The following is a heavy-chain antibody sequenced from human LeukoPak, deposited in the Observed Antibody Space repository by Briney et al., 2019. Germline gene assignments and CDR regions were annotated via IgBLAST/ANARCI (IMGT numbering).Heavy chain of an antibody. CDR2: ISGSGENT. Sequence: PGGSLRLSCAASGFTFSTYVMSWVRQAPGKGLGWVSGISGSGENTYHADSVKGRFTISRDNSKSTLYLQMNSLRAEDTAVYYCAKGSGYDTDFDYWGQGTLVTVSS. D-gene: IGHD3-9*01. CDR3: AKGSGYDTDFDY. V-gene: IGHV3-23*01. CDR1: GFTFSTYV. J-gene: IGHJ4*02.